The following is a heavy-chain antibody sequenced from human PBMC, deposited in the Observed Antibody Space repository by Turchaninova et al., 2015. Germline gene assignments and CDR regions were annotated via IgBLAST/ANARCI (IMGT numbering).Heavy chain of an antibody. CDR1: GFSFSYYS. CDR3: ARVPRRGVXGEFXX. J-gene: IGHJ4*02. CDR2: SSISSSYT. Sequence: EVQLVESGGGLVRPGGSLRISCPASGFSFSYYSMNLVRQAPGKGLEWVSASSISSSYTYYPXXVEGXXPVXXXNAXNSLYXXMNXXXADDTAVXXXARVPRRGVXGEFXXGGQGXLVTVSS. V-gene: IGHV3-21*01. D-gene: IGHD3-16*01.